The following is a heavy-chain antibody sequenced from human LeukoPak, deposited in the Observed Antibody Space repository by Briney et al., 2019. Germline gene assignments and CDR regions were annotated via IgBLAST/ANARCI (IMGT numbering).Heavy chain of an antibody. CDR3: GRDLSGYSYGLGY. CDR1: GFTFRGYW. J-gene: IGHJ4*02. Sequence: PGGSLRLSCAASGFTFRGYWMHWVRQAPGKGLVWVSLISGDGSSATYADSVKGRFTISRDNAKNTLYLQMNSLRVEDTAVYYCGRDLSGYSYGLGYWGQGTLVTVSS. V-gene: IGHV3-74*01. D-gene: IGHD5-18*01. CDR2: ISGDGSSA.